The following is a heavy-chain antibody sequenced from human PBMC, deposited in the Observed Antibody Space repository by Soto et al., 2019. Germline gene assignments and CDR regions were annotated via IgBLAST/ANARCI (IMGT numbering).Heavy chain of an antibody. CDR2: IYYSGST. V-gene: IGHV4-31*03. CDR1: GGSISSGGYY. J-gene: IGHJ4*02. CDR3: ARERGYCSSTSCEYYFDY. Sequence: SETLSLTCTVSGGSISSGGYYWSWIRQHPGKGLEWIGYIYYSGSTYYNPSLKSRVTISVDTSKNQFSLKLSSVTAADTAVYYCARERGYCSSTSCEYYFDYWGQGTLVTVS. D-gene: IGHD2-2*01.